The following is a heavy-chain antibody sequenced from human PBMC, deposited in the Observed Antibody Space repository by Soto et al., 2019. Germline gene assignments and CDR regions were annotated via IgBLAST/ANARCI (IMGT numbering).Heavy chain of an antibody. CDR2: ISAYNGNT. V-gene: IGHV1-18*01. J-gene: IGHJ6*02. CDR3: ARANGKRAAAGDYYGMDV. D-gene: IGHD6-13*01. CDR1: GYTFTSYG. Sequence: ASVKVSCKASGYTFTSYGISWVRQAPGQGLEWMGWISAYNGNTNYAQKLQGRVTMTTDTSTSTAYMELRSLRSDGTAVYYCARANGKRAAAGDYYGMDVWGQGXTVTVYS.